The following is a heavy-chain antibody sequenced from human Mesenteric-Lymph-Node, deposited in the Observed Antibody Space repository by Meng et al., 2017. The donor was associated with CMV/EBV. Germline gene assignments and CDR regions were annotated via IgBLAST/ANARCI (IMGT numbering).Heavy chain of an antibody. D-gene: IGHD3-3*01. V-gene: IGHV3-21*01. J-gene: IGHJ6*02. CDR2: ISSSSSYI. CDR3: ARISIFGVVTTSYYYYYGMDV. CDR1: GFTFSSYS. Sequence: GESLKISCGASGFTFSSYSMNWVRQAPGKGLEWVSSISSSSSYIYYADSVKGRFTISRDNAKNSLYLQMNSLRAEDTAVYYCARISIFGVVTTSYYYYYGMDVWGQGTTVTVSS.